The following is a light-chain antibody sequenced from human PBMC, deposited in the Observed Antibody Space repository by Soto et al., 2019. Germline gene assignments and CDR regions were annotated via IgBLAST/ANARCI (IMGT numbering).Light chain of an antibody. J-gene: IGLJ2*01. Sequence: NFMLTQPHSVSESPGKTVTISCTRSSGSIASKYVQWYQQRPGSAPTTVISEDDQRPSGVPDRFSGSIDTSNSASLTISGLKTEDEADYYCQSYDSNNVVFGGGTKVTVL. V-gene: IGLV6-57*04. CDR1: SGSIASKY. CDR2: EDD. CDR3: QSYDSNNVV.